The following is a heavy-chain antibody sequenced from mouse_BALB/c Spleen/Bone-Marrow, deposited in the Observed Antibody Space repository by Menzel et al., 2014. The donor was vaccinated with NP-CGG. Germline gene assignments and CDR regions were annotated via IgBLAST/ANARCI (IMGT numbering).Heavy chain of an antibody. J-gene: IGHJ2*01. Sequence: LVKSGAELARPGASVKMSCKASGYTFTSYTMHWVKQRPGQGLEWIGFINPSSNYTNYNQKFKDKATLTADKSSSTAYMQLSSLTSEDSAVYYCARVLRWSLDYWGQGTTLTVSS. CDR2: INPSSNYT. CDR1: GYTFTSYT. CDR3: ARVLRWSLDY. D-gene: IGHD6-2*01. V-gene: IGHV1-4*01.